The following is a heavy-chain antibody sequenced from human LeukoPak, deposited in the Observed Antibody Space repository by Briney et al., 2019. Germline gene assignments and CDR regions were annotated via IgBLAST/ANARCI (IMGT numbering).Heavy chain of an antibody. CDR1: DDSNSDYY. V-gene: IGHV4-59*01. Sequence: PSETLSLTCTVSDDSNSDYYWSWIRQPPGKRLEWIGHIYYSGSTNYNPSLKSRVTISVDTSKNQFSLKLSSVTAADTAVYYCASRSSIWSGYQDTLYYFDSWGQGTLVTVSS. D-gene: IGHD3-3*01. J-gene: IGHJ4*02. CDR2: IYYSGST. CDR3: ASRSSIWSGYQDTLYYFDS.